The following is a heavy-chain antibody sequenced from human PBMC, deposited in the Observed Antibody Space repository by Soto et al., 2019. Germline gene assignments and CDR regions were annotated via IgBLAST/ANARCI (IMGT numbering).Heavy chain of an antibody. CDR2: ISYDGSNK. CDR1: GFTFSSYG. D-gene: IGHD3-16*02. V-gene: IGHV3-30*18. Sequence: GGSLRLSCGASGFTFSSYGMHWVRQAQGKGLEWVTFISYDGSNKYYADSVKGRVTVSRDNSKNTQYLQMNSLRAEDTAVYFCAKALGELSPESFDYWGRGTLVTVSS. CDR3: AKALGELSPESFDY. J-gene: IGHJ4*02.